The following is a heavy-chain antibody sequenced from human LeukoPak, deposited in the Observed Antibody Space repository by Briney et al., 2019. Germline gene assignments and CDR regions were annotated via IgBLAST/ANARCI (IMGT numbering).Heavy chain of an antibody. CDR2: ISGSDGTS. CDR3: AKSLGVGGYTRYKGFDQ. Sequence: GGSLRLSCAASGFTFNSFAMNWVRQAPGKGLEWVSSISGSDGTSHYADFVKGRSTISRDNSKNTLYLQMNSLRAEDAAAYYCAKSLGVGGYTRYKGFDQWGQGTLVVVSS. D-gene: IGHD3-16*02. CDR1: GFTFNSFA. V-gene: IGHV3-23*01. J-gene: IGHJ4*02.